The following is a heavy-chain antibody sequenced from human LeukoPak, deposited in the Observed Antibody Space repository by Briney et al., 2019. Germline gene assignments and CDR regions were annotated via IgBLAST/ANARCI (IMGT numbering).Heavy chain of an antibody. CDR2: ISSGSSYI. Sequence: GGSLRLSCAASGFTFSYYSMNWVRQAPGKGLEWVSCISSGSSYIYYADSVRGRFTISRDNAKNSLYLQMNSLRAEDTAVYYCAKCSGASCYRSDDYWGQGTLVTVSS. CDR3: AKCSGASCYRSDDY. CDR1: GFTFSYYS. J-gene: IGHJ4*02. D-gene: IGHD2-15*01. V-gene: IGHV3-21*01.